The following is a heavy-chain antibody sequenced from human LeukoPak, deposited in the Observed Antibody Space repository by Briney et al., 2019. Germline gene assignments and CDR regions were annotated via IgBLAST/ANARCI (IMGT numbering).Heavy chain of an antibody. D-gene: IGHD3-10*01. CDR2: ISSSSSYI. CDR1: GFTFSSYS. CDR3: ARNAMVRGVITPYYFDY. Sequence: GGSLRLSCAASGFTFSSYSMNWVRQAPGKGLEWVSSISSSSSYIYYADSVKGRFTISRDNAKNSLYLQMNSLRAEDTAVYYCARNAMVRGVITPYYFDYWGQGTLVTVSS. J-gene: IGHJ4*02. V-gene: IGHV3-21*01.